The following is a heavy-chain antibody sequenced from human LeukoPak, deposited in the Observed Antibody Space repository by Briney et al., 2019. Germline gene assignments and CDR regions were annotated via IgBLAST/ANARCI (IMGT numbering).Heavy chain of an antibody. CDR1: GFTFSRYD. V-gene: IGHV3-30*04. J-gene: IGHJ5*02. CDR3: ARAAAETGAFRDNWFDP. D-gene: IGHD6-13*01. CDR2: TSDDGKKK. Sequence: GGSLRLSCVAFGFTFSRYDVHWVRQAPGKGLEWVAVTSDDGKKKIYADSVKGRFTISRDNSKNTLYLQMSSLRAEDTALYYCARAAAETGAFRDNWFDPWGQGTLVTVSS.